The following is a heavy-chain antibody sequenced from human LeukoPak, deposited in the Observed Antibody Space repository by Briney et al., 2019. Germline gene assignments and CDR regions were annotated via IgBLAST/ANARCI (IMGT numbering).Heavy chain of an antibody. Sequence: ASVKVSCKASVYTFTYYYVHWVRQAPGQGLEWMGRINAKSGDTNAAQRFQGRVTMTRVTSITTAYLELSRLRSDDTAVYYCARDELYNGYYSVKYHYNGMDVWGQGTTVTVSS. D-gene: IGHD3-3*01. V-gene: IGHV1-2*06. J-gene: IGHJ6*02. CDR2: INAKSGDT. CDR1: VYTFTYYY. CDR3: ARDELYNGYYSVKYHYNGMDV.